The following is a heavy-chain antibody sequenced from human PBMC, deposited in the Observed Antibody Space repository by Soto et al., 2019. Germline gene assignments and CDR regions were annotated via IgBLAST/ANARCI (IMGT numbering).Heavy chain of an antibody. CDR3: ARDGSVIEGMDV. CDR1: GFTFSSYW. J-gene: IGHJ6*02. D-gene: IGHD3-22*01. V-gene: IGHV3-74*01. CDR2: INSGGSST. Sequence: GGSLRLSCAASGFTFSSYWMHWVRQAPGKGLVWVSSINSGGSSTSYADSVKGRFTISRDNAKNTLYLQMNSLRAEDTALYYCARDGSVIEGMDVWGQGTTVTVPS.